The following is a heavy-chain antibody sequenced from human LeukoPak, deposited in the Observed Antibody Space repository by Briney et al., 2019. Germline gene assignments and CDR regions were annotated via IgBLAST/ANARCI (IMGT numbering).Heavy chain of an antibody. D-gene: IGHD1-26*01. J-gene: IGHJ4*02. CDR3: AKDPPPGVSGSYFDY. Sequence: GGSLRLSCAASGFTFSSYAMSWVRQAPGKGLEWASAISGSGGSTYYADSVKGRFTISRDNSKNTLYLQMNSLRAEDTAVYYCAKDPPPGVSGSYFDYWGQGTLVTVSS. V-gene: IGHV3-23*01. CDR1: GFTFSSYA. CDR2: ISGSGGST.